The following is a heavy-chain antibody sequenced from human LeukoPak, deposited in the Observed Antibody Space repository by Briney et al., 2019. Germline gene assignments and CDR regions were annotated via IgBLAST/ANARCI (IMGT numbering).Heavy chain of an antibody. CDR3: ARGDSSGLDAFDI. Sequence: PSETLSLTCTVSGGSISSSSYYWGWIRQPPGKGLEWIGSIYYSGSTYYNPSLKSRVTISVDTSKNQFSLKLSSVTAADTAVYYCARGDSSGLDAFDIWGHGTMVTVSS. J-gene: IGHJ3*02. CDR1: GGSISSSSYY. CDR2: IYYSGST. V-gene: IGHV4-39*07. D-gene: IGHD3-22*01.